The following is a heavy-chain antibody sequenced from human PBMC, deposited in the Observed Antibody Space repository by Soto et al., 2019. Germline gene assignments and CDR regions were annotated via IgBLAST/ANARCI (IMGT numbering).Heavy chain of an antibody. Sequence: SETRSLTCAVYGGSFSGYYWSWIRQPPGKGLEWIGEINHSGSTNYNPSLKSRVTISVDTSKNQFSLKLSSVTAADTAVYYCARGRGVVVPAATPVYYMDVWGKGTTVTVSS. J-gene: IGHJ6*03. CDR2: INHSGST. D-gene: IGHD2-2*01. V-gene: IGHV4-34*01. CDR3: ARGRGVVVPAATPVYYMDV. CDR1: GGSFSGYY.